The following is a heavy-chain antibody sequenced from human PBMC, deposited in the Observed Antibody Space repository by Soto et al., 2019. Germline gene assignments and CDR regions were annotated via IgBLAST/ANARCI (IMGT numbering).Heavy chain of an antibody. J-gene: IGHJ4*02. D-gene: IGHD3-3*01. CDR3: ARDRHDYDFWSGPSVLDY. V-gene: IGHV1-18*01. Sequence: GASVKVSCKASGYTFTSYGISWVRQAPGQGLEWMGWISAYNGNTNYAQKLQGRVTMTTDTSTSTAYMELRSLRSDDTAVYYCARDRHDYDFWSGPSVLDYWGQGTLVTVSS. CDR1: GYTFTSYG. CDR2: ISAYNGNT.